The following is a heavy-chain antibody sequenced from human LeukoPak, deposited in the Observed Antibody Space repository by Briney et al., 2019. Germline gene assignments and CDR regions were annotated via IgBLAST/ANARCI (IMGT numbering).Heavy chain of an antibody. CDR1: GFTFSSYW. V-gene: IGHV3-7*01. Sequence: SGGSLRLSCAASGFTFSSYWMSWVRQAPGKGLEWVANIKEDGYEKYYVASVKGRFTISRDNAKNSLYLQMNSLRVEDTAVYYCATKGLTRYYGMDVWGQGTTVTVSS. D-gene: IGHD3-9*01. CDR3: ATKGLTRYYGMDV. J-gene: IGHJ6*02. CDR2: IKEDGYEK.